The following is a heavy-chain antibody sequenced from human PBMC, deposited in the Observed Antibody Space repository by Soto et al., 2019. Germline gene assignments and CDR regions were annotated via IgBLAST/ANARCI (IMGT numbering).Heavy chain of an antibody. Sequence: QVQLVQSGAEVKKPGSSVKVSCKASGGTFSSYAISWVRQAPGQGLEWMGGIIPIFGTANYAQKFQGRVTITAXXSXSXVYMELSSLRSEDTAVYYCARDGGYCSGGSCDAFDIWGQGTMVTVSS. J-gene: IGHJ3*02. CDR3: ARDGGYCSGGSCDAFDI. V-gene: IGHV1-69*12. D-gene: IGHD2-15*01. CDR1: GGTFSSYA. CDR2: IIPIFGTA.